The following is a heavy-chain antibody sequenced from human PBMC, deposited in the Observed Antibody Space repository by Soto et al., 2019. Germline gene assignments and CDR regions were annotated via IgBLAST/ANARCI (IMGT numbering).Heavy chain of an antibody. V-gene: IGHV3-30-3*01. CDR2: ISNTGGNK. J-gene: IGHJ4*02. CDR3: AGSGATRTIGVGFFDY. CDR1: GFTFSSSA. D-gene: IGHD3-9*01. Sequence: QVQLVESGGGVVQPGRSLRLSCAAFGFTFSSSAMHWVRQAPGKGLEWVAVISNTGGNKYYADSAKGRFTISRDNSKNTLYLQMNSLRVEDTAVYYCAGSGATRTIGVGFFDYWGQGTPVTVSS.